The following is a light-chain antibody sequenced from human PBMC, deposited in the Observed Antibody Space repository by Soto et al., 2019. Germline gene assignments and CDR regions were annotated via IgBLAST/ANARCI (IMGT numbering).Light chain of an antibody. CDR2: GGS. V-gene: IGKV3D-15*01. J-gene: IGKJ1*01. Sequence: VLTQSPDSRSLSPGERATLSCRASQSVSRNVAWYQQKPGQAPRLLSYGGSSRATGIPDRFSGSGSGTEFPLTISSLKHDDFATYSCQHYNSYSEAFGQGTKVDIK. CDR3: QHYNSYSEA. CDR1: QSVSRN.